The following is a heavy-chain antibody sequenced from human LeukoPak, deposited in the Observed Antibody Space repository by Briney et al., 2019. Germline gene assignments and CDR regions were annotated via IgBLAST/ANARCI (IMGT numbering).Heavy chain of an antibody. D-gene: IGHD3-22*01. V-gene: IGHV4-34*01. J-gene: IGHJ3*02. CDR3: ARGSPYDSDSFDI. CDR2: INHSGST. CDR1: GGSFSGYY. Sequence: SETLSLTCAVYGGSFSGYYWSWIRQPPGKGLEWIGEINHSGSTNYNTSLKSRVTISVDTSKNQFSLKLSSVTAADTAVYYCARGSPYDSDSFDIWGQGTMVTVSS.